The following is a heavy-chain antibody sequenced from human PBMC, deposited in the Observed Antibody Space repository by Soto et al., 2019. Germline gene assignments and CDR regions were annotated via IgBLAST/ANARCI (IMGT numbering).Heavy chain of an antibody. CDR2: ISYSGTT. V-gene: IGHV4-59*01. D-gene: IGHD3-16*01. CDR1: RGSISNYF. CDR3: ASIRGLGEVPPYFDH. J-gene: IGHJ4*02. Sequence: PSETLSLTCIVSRGSISNYFWTWIRQPPGRGLEWIGYISYSGTTNYNASLKSRVTISVDTSANQFSLRVRSVTAADTAVYYCASIRGLGEVPPYFDHWCPGARVTVSS.